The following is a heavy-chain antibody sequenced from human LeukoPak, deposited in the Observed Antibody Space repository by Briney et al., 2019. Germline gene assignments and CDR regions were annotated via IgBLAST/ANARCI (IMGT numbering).Heavy chain of an antibody. CDR1: GGSINNYY. CDR2: IYTSGST. Sequence: PSETLSLTCTVSGGSINNYYWSWIRQSPGKGLEWIGRIYTSGSTNYNPSLKSRVTISIDTSKNQFSLKLSSVTAADTAVYYCTRSQDFLQWPYYMDVWGKGTTVTVSS. J-gene: IGHJ6*03. CDR3: TRSQDFLQWPYYMDV. V-gene: IGHV4-4*08. D-gene: IGHD3-3*01.